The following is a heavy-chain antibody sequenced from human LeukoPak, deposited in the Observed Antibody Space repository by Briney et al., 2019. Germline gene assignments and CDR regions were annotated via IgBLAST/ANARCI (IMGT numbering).Heavy chain of an antibody. J-gene: IGHJ6*03. Sequence: ASVKVSCKAFGYTFTSYYMHWVRQAPGQGLEWMGIINPSGGSTSYAQKFQGRVTMTRDTSTSTVYMELSSLRSEDTAVYYCARDLSYTRGHYYYYMDVWGKGTTVTVSS. CDR1: GYTFTSYY. D-gene: IGHD1-26*01. V-gene: IGHV1-46*01. CDR2: INPSGGST. CDR3: ARDLSYTRGHYYYYMDV.